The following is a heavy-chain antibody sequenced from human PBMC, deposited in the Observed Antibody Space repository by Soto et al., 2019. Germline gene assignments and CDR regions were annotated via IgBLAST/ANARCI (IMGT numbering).Heavy chain of an antibody. D-gene: IGHD2-2*01. CDR1: NDSITSLLHY. J-gene: IGHJ6*02. CDR2: IYYSGIS. CDR3: ARLFCVTPTCSYYFYAVDV. Sequence: TSELRSLDRTVGNDSITSLLHYCDWNHQPPGEGLEWIGSIYYSGISYYNPSLKTRVTISVDTSQNQYSLHLTSVTAADTAVYYCARLFCVTPTCSYYFYAVDVWGQGTTVTVS. V-gene: IGHV4-39*01.